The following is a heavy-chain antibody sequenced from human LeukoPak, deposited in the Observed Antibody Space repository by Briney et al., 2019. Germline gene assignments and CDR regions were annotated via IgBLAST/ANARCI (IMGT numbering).Heavy chain of an antibody. V-gene: IGHV3-30*18. CDR2: ISYDGSNK. J-gene: IGHJ4*02. Sequence: GRSLRVSCAASGFSLSSYGLHWVRQAPGKGVEWVAVISYDGSNKYYADSLKGRFTISRDNSKKTLYLEMNSLRDEGTAVYYCANHHDYWGQGTLVTVSS. CDR3: ANHHDY. CDR1: GFSLSSYG.